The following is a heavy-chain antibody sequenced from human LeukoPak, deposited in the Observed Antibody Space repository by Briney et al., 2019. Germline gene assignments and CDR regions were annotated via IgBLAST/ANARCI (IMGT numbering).Heavy chain of an antibody. J-gene: IGHJ6*03. Sequence: GGSLRLSCAASGFTFSDYYMSWIRQAPGKGLEWVSYISSSGSTIYYADSVKGRFTISRDNAKNSLYLQMNSLRAEDTAVYYCAKSITIFGVVITHYYYYYMDVWGKGTTVTVSS. CDR1: GFTFSDYY. D-gene: IGHD3-3*01. CDR2: ISSSGSTI. V-gene: IGHV3-11*04. CDR3: AKSITIFGVVITHYYYYYMDV.